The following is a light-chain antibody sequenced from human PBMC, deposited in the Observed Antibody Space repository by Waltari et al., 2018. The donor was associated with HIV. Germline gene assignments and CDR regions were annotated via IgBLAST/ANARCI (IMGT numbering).Light chain of an antibody. CDR1: SSDVGNYNY. V-gene: IGLV2-23*02. CDR3: CSYAGSSTFV. J-gene: IGLJ1*01. Sequence: GSPGQSITISCTGTSSDVGNYNYVSWYQQHPGKAPKLMIYDVNKRPSGVSNRFSGSKSGNTASLTISGLQAEDEADYYCCSYAGSSTFVFGTGTKVTVL. CDR2: DVN.